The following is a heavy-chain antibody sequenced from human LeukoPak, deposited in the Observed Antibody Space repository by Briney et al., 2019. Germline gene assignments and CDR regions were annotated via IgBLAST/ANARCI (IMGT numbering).Heavy chain of an antibody. D-gene: IGHD7-27*01. CDR3: ARFSPRAMGNYLDF. Sequence: SEALSLTCTVSGGSISSGSYSWSWIRQPPGKGLEWIGYIYPRGSTYYNPSLKSRVILSLDKSANQFSLNLSSVTAADTAVYYCARFSPRAMGNYLDFWGQGTLVTVSS. J-gene: IGHJ4*02. V-gene: IGHV4-30-2*01. CDR1: GGSISSGSYS. CDR2: IYPRGST.